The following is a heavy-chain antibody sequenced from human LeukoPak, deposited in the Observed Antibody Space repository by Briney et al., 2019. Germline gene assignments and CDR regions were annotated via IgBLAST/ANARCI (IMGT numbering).Heavy chain of an antibody. D-gene: IGHD6-19*01. CDR1: GFTFSSYA. Sequence: GGSLRLSCAASGFTFSSYAMHWVRQAPGKGLEWVAVISYDGSNKYYADSVKGRFTISRDNSKNTLYLQMNSLRAEDTVVYYCAREGSGWHPGAFDIWGQGTMVTVSS. CDR3: AREGSGWHPGAFDI. V-gene: IGHV3-30-3*01. CDR2: ISYDGSNK. J-gene: IGHJ3*02.